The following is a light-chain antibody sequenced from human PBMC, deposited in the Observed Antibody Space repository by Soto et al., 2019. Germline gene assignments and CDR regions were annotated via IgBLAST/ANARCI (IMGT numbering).Light chain of an antibody. CDR1: SSDVGGYNY. J-gene: IGLJ1*01. CDR3: SSYTSSSPFV. CDR2: DVS. V-gene: IGLV2-14*01. Sequence: SALTQPASVSGSPGQSITISCTGTSSDVGGYNYVSWYQQHPGKAPKLMIYDVSNRPSGVSNRFSGSKSGNTASLTISGLQAEDEADYYCSSYTSSSPFVFGTETKLTVL.